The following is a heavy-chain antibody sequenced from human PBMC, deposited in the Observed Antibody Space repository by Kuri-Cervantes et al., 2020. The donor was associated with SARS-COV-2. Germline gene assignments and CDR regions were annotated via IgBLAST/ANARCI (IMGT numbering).Heavy chain of an antibody. Sequence: GGSLRLSCKASGFRFGIHAMHWVRQAPGKGLEWLSFISFDGDKTYYADSVRGRFTISRDNSENTVSLQMNSLRPEDTAVYYCARDRETTWYCGMDVWGQGTTVTVSS. CDR3: ARDRETTWYCGMDV. D-gene: IGHD1-14*01. CDR1: GFRFGIHA. J-gene: IGHJ6*02. V-gene: IGHV3-30-3*01. CDR2: ISFDGDKT.